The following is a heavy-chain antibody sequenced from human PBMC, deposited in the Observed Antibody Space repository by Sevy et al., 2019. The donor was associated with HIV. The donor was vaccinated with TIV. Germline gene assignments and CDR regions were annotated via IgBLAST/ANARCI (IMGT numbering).Heavy chain of an antibody. J-gene: IGHJ4*02. D-gene: IGHD3-3*01. V-gene: IGHV3-15*01. CDR2: IKIITDGGTT. Sequence: GGSLRLSCAASGFDFSNAWMTWVRQAPGKGLEWVGHIKIITDGGTTDYGAPVKGRFTISRHDSKNTLYLQMNSLKIEDTAVYYCTTDLFWSIHWGQGTRVTVSS. CDR1: GFDFSNAW. CDR3: TTDLFWSIH.